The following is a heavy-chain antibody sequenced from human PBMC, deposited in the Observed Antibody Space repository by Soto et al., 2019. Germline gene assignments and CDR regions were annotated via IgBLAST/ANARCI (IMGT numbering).Heavy chain of an antibody. CDR2: INHSGST. J-gene: IGHJ3*02. CDR3: ARDTDLVVVPPHAFDI. D-gene: IGHD2-2*01. Sequence: PSETLSLTCAVYGGSFSGYYWSWIRQPPGKGLEWIGEINHSGSTNYTPSLKSRVTISVDTSKNQFSLQLSSVTAAATAVYYCARDTDLVVVPPHAFDIWGQGTIVTVSS. CDR1: GGSFSGYY. V-gene: IGHV4-34*01.